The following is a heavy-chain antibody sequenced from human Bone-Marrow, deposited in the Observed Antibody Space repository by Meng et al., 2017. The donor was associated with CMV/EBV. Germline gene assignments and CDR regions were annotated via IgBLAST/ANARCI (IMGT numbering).Heavy chain of an antibody. CDR1: VLTFLSYT. CDR3: SSATPLVQFDY. V-gene: IGHV3-21*01. D-gene: IGHD2-15*01. Sequence: VNDERSWILSFAASVLTFLSYTLNLIRLAQENGLNLCCSLSLSSSYIYYSDSVTAQFTISRENAKNSLYLQMNSLMAEDTAVYYWSSATPLVQFDYWGQGTLVTVSS. CDR2: LSLSSSYI. J-gene: IGHJ4*02.